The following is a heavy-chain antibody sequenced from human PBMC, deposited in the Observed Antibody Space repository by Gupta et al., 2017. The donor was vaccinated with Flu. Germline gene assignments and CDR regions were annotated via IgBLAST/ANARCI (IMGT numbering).Heavy chain of an antibody. CDR1: GSTSGDSA. D-gene: IGHD1-26*01. CDR3: TRGRREWELLPDAFDI. CDR2: IRSKAYGVTT. J-gene: IGHJ3*02. Sequence: EVQPVEPGGGLVQPGRSLRLSRTASGSTSGDSAMSWVRQAPGKGLEWVGFIRSKAYGVTTEYAASVKGRITISRDDSKSIADLQMNSLKTEDTAVYYCTRGRREWELLPDAFDIWGQGTMVTVSS. V-gene: IGHV3-49*04.